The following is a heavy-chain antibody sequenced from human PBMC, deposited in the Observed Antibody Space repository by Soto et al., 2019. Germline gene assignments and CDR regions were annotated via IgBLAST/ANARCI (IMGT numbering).Heavy chain of an antibody. CDR3: ARGHLAVVPVASWFYYMDV. V-gene: IGHV1-3*01. J-gene: IGHJ6*03. CDR2: INAGNGNT. Sequence: QVQLVQSGAEVQKPGASVKVPCKASGYTFSNYAVHWVRQAPGQRLEWMGWINAGNGNTRYSQKFQGRVTISRDTSARTVYMELNGLRSEDTDVYFCARGHLAVVPVASWFYYMDVWGNGTTVTVSS. D-gene: IGHD2-2*01. CDR1: GYTFSNYA.